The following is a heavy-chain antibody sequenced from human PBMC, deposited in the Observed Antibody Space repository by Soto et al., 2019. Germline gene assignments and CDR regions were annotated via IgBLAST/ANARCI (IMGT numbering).Heavy chain of an antibody. CDR2: ISYDGSNK. V-gene: IGHV3-30*18. CDR1: GFTFSSYG. CDR3: AKGARGVYYDILTGPSSRMDV. Sequence: GGSLRLSCAASGFTFSSYGMHWVRQAPGKGLEWVAVISYDGSNKYYADSVKGRFTISKDNSKNTLYLQMNSLRAEDTAVYYCAKGARGVYYDILTGPSSRMDVWGQGTTVTVSS. D-gene: IGHD3-9*01. J-gene: IGHJ6*02.